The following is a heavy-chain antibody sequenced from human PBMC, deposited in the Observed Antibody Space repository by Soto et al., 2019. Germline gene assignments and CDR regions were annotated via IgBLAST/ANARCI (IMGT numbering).Heavy chain of an antibody. CDR1: GFVFSSYS. Sequence: GGSLRLSCAGSGFVFSSYSIHWFRQAPGKGLEWAAVIPHDGGHYYADSVKGRFALPRDNSGNTAYLQMSSLRPEDTAVYYCVRGHSPGTGWHINTWGRGTLVTVSS. CDR3: VRGHSPGTGWHINT. J-gene: IGHJ5*02. V-gene: IGHV3-30*09. D-gene: IGHD6-19*01. CDR2: IPHDGGH.